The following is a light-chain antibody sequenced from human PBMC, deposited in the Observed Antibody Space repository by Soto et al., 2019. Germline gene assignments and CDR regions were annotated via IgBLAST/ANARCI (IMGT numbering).Light chain of an antibody. Sequence: QSVLTQPPSVSAAPGQKVTISCSGSSSHMANNYVSWYQQLPGTAPKLLIYDNNKQPSGIPDRFSGSKSGTSGTLDITGLQTGDEADYYCATWDGSLPAEVFGGGTKLTVL. J-gene: IGLJ2*01. V-gene: IGLV1-51*01. CDR1: SSHMANNY. CDR2: DNN. CDR3: ATWDGSLPAEV.